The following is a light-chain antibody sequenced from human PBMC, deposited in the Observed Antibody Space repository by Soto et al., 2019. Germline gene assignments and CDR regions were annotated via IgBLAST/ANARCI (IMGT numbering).Light chain of an antibody. V-gene: IGLV2-8*01. CDR1: SSDVGGYNY. CDR2: EVS. CDR3: SSYAGSNLV. Sequence: QSVLTQPPSASGSPGQSVTISCTGTSSDVGGYNYVFWYQQHPGKAPKVMIYEVSKRPSGVPDRFSGSKSGNTASLTVSGLQAEDEADYYCSSYAGSNLVFGGGTKVTVL. J-gene: IGLJ2*01.